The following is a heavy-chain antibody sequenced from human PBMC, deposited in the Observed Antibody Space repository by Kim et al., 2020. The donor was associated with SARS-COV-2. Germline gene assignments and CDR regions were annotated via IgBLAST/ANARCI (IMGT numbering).Heavy chain of an antibody. J-gene: IGHJ4*02. D-gene: IGHD2-8*02. CDR3: ARDSTGYFDS. V-gene: IGHV7-4-1*02. CDR2: KP. Sequence: KPTYAQGFTGRFVFSLDTSVSTAYLQVSNLKAEDTAVYYCARDSTGYFDSWGQGTLVTVSS.